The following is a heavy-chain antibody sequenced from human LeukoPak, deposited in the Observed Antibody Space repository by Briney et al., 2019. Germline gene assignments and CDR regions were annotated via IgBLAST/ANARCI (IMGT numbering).Heavy chain of an antibody. CDR3: AKTLYDYVWGSFDY. CDR1: GFTLDDYA. Sequence: SLRLSCAASGFTLDDYAMHWVRQAPGKGLEWVSGISWNSGSIGYADSVKGRFTISRDNAKNSLYLQMNSLRAEDTALYYCAKTLYDYVWGSFDYWGQGTLVTVSS. J-gene: IGHJ4*02. V-gene: IGHV3-9*01. D-gene: IGHD3-16*01. CDR2: ISWNSGSI.